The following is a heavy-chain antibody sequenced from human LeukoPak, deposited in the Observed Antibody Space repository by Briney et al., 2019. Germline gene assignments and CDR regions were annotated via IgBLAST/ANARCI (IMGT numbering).Heavy chain of an antibody. CDR1: GGTFSCYA. CDR3: ARDRGYSYGRFDY. D-gene: IGHD5-18*01. V-gene: IGHV1-69*05. J-gene: IGHJ4*02. Sequence: ASVKVSCKASGGTFSCYAISWVRQAPGQGLEWMGGIIPIFGTANYAQKFQGRVTITTDESTSTAYMELSSLRSEDTAVYYCARDRGYSYGRFDYWGQGTLVTVSS. CDR2: IIPIFGTA.